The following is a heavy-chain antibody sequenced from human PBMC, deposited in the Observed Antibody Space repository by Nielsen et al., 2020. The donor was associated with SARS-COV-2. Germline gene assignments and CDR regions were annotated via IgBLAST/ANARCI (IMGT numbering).Heavy chain of an antibody. V-gene: IGHV3-21*01. Sequence: SCAASGFTFSSYSMNWVRQAPGKGLEWVSSISSSSSYIYYADSVKGRFTISRDNAKNSLYLQMNSLRAEDTAVYYCARDGGRVYLDYWGQGTLVTVSS. CDR2: ISSSSSYI. J-gene: IGHJ4*02. CDR3: ARDGGRVYLDY. CDR1: GFTFSSYS. D-gene: IGHD3-16*01.